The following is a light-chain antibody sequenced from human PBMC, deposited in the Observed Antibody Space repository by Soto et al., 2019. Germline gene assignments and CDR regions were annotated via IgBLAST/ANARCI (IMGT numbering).Light chain of an antibody. V-gene: IGKV3-15*01. CDR3: QQYNDWPPKYT. CDR2: DAS. Sequence: EIVMTQSPATLSVSPGERATLSCRASQSVSSNLAWYQQKPGQAPRLLIYDASTRATGIPARFRGSGSGTEFTLTISSLQSEDFAVYYCQQYNDWPPKYTFGQGTKLEIK. J-gene: IGKJ2*01. CDR1: QSVSSN.